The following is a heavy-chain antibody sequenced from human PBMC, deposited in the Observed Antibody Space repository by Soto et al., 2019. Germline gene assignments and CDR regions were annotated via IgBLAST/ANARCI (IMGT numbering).Heavy chain of an antibody. CDR1: GGSISSGGYY. CDR3: ARDWIWFGEFPRPLGEDYYMDV. CDR2: IYYSGST. D-gene: IGHD3-10*01. Sequence: QVQLQESGPGLVKPSQTLSLTCTVSGGSISSGGYYWSWIRQHPGKGLEWIGYIYYSGSTYYNLSLMSRVTISVDTSKNQFSLKLSSVTAADTAVYYCARDWIWFGEFPRPLGEDYYMDVWGKGTTVTVSS. V-gene: IGHV4-31*03. J-gene: IGHJ6*03.